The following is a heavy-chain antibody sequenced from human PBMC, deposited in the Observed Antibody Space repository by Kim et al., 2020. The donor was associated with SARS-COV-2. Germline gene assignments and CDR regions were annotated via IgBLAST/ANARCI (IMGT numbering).Heavy chain of an antibody. CDR3: ARTYGGRVDY. CDR2: DT. J-gene: IGHJ4*02. Sequence: DTRYRPSFQGQVTISADKSITTAYLQWSSLKASDTAMYYCARTYGGRVDYWGQGTLVTVSS. D-gene: IGHD4-17*01. V-gene: IGHV5-51*01.